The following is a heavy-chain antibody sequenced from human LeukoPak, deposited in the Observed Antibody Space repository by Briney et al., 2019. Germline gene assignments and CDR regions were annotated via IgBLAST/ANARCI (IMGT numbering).Heavy chain of an antibody. J-gene: IGHJ4*02. CDR1: GGSFSGYY. Sequence: SETLSLTCAIYGGSFSGYYWSWIRQPPGKGLEWIGEINHSGSTNYNPSLKSRVTISVDKSKNQISLKLSSVTAADTAVYYCAREDYYDSSGYLDYWGQGTLVTVSS. D-gene: IGHD3-22*01. CDR2: INHSGST. V-gene: IGHV4-34*01. CDR3: AREDYYDSSGYLDY.